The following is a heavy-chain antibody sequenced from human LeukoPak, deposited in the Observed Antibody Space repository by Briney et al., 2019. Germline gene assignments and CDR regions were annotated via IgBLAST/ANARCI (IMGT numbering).Heavy chain of an antibody. D-gene: IGHD1-7*01. CDR3: ARGITGTTWGTDNWFDP. CDR2: IYHSGST. J-gene: IGHJ5*02. V-gene: IGHV4-30-2*01. CDR1: GGSISSGGYY. Sequence: SQTLSLTCTVSGGSISSGGYYWSWIRQPPGKGLEWIGYIYHSGSTYYNPSLKSRVTISVDRSKNQFSLKLSSVTAADTAVYYCARGITGTTWGTDNWFDPWGQGTLVTVSS.